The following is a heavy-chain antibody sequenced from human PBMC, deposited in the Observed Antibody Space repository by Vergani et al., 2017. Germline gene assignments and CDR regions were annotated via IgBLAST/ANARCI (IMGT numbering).Heavy chain of an antibody. CDR1: GFTFSSYG. CDR2: IWYDGSNK. V-gene: IGHV3-33*06. Sequence: QVQLVESGGGVVQPGRSLRLSCAASGFTFSSYGMHWVRQAPGKGLEWVAVIWYDGSNKYYADSVKGRFTISRDNSKNTLYLQMNSLRAEDTAVYYCAKARPFGVVITWPDYWGQGTLVTVSS. J-gene: IGHJ4*02. D-gene: IGHD3-3*01. CDR3: AKARPFGVVITWPDY.